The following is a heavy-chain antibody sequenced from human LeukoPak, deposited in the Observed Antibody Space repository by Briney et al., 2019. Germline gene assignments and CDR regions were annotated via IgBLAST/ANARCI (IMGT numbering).Heavy chain of an antibody. CDR3: ARDLRRIVVVVAATPGGWFDP. D-gene: IGHD2-15*01. Sequence: GGSLRLSCAASGFTFSSYAMHWVRQAPGKGLEWVAVISYDGSNKYYADSVKGRFTISRDNSKNTLYLQMNSLRAEDTAVYYCARDLRRIVVVVAATPGGWFDPWGQGTLVTVSS. CDR1: GFTFSSYA. V-gene: IGHV3-30*04. CDR2: ISYDGSNK. J-gene: IGHJ5*02.